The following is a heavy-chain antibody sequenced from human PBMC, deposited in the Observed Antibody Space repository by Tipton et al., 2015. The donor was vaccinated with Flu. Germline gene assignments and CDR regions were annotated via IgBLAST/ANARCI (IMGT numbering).Heavy chain of an antibody. D-gene: IGHD6-13*01. CDR1: GYSISSGYF. CDR2: IYHSGST. V-gene: IGHV4-38-2*02. J-gene: IGHJ4*02. CDR3: ARDFKQQLAFDY. Sequence: TLSLTCVVSGYSISSGYFWSWIRQPPGKGLEWIGSIYHSGSTYYNPSLKSRVTISVDTSKNQFSLKLSSVTAADTAVYYCARDFKQQLAFDYWGQGTLVTVSS.